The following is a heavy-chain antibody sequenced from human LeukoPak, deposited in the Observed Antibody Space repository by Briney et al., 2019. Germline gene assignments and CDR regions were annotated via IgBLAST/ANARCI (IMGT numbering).Heavy chain of an antibody. D-gene: IGHD3-10*01. CDR3: ARWFGGPPNFDY. CDR1: GFTFSSCA. CDR2: ISGGGGDT. V-gene: IGHV3-23*01. J-gene: IGHJ4*02. Sequence: PGGSLRLSCAASGFTFSSCAVSWVRQASGKGLEWVSTISGGGGDTFYADSVKGRFSISRDNSKNRVFLQMNSLRAEDTAMYYCARWFGGPPNFDYWGQGTLVTVSS.